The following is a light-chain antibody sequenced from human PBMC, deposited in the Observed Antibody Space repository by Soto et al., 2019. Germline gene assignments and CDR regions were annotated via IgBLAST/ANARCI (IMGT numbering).Light chain of an antibody. CDR3: QQRTHWPPLT. J-gene: IGKJ4*01. Sequence: EIVLTQSPATLSLSPGERATLSCRASQSVGTYLAWYQQKPGQAPRLLFFDASNRATGIPARFSGSGSGTDFTLTISGLEPEAFAVYYCQQRTHWPPLTFGGGTKVEIK. CDR1: QSVGTY. V-gene: IGKV3-11*01. CDR2: DAS.